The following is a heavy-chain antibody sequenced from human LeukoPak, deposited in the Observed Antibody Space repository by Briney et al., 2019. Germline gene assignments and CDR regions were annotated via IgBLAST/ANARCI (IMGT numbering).Heavy chain of an antibody. V-gene: IGHV1-8*01. Sequence: ASVKVSCKASGYTFTSYDINWVRQATGQGLEWMGWMNPNSGNTGYAQKFQGRVTMTRNTSISTAYMELSSLRSEDTAVYYCARAKGSGYYFYYYYYMDVWGKGTTVTISS. CDR2: MNPNSGNT. CDR3: ARAKGSGYYFYYYYYMDV. CDR1: GYTFTSYD. D-gene: IGHD3-22*01. J-gene: IGHJ6*03.